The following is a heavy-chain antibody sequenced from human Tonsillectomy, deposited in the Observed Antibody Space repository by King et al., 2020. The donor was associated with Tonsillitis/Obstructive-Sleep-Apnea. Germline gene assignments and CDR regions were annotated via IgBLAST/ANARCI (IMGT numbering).Heavy chain of an antibody. Sequence: TLKEAGPTVVTPTQTLTMTCSVSGFSVNTDAVGVGWIRQPAEKAPEGLARIFWDGEKRYSPSLKNRLTITKDRSRNKVVLTMTNMDPVDTATYYCAHCLRRPSCSGGNCYYLDYWGQATLITVSS. CDR1: GFSVNTDAVG. J-gene: IGHJ4*02. D-gene: IGHD2-15*01. CDR3: AHCLRRPSCSGGNCYYLDY. V-gene: IGHV2-5*02. CDR2: IFWDGEK.